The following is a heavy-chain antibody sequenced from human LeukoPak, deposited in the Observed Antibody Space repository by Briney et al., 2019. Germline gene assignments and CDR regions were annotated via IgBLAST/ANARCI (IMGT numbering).Heavy chain of an antibody. J-gene: IGHJ4*02. CDR2: IYPGDSDT. CDR3: ARSSVVVAAQIDY. D-gene: IGHD2-15*01. CDR1: GYNFTSYW. Sequence: GESLKISCKGSGYNFTSYWIGWVRQMPGKGLEWMGIIYPGDSDTRYSPSFQGQVTISADKSISTAYPQWSSLKASDTAMYYCARSSVVVAAQIDYWGQGTLVTVSS. V-gene: IGHV5-51*01.